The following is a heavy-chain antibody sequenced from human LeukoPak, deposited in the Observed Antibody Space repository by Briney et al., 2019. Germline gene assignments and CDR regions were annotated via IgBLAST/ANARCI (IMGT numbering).Heavy chain of an antibody. Sequence: GGSLRLSCAASGFTFSSYEMNWVRQAPGKGLEWVSYTSNTGTTINYADSVKGRFTISRDNAKKSLYLQMNSLRVEDTAVYHCARKTGSTIQYGSGIFDYWGQGTLVTVSS. D-gene: IGHD3-10*01. V-gene: IGHV3-48*03. CDR3: ARKTGSTIQYGSGIFDY. J-gene: IGHJ4*02. CDR1: GFTFSSYE. CDR2: TSNTGTTI.